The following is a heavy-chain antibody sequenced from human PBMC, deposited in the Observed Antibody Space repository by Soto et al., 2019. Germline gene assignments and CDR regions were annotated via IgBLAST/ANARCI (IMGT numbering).Heavy chain of an antibody. Sequence: PGVTLRLSCSASGYAYIRDALHQVRQSPGKGLEWVAVISHDGTNRYYTDSVRGRFTISRENFKNTVYLEMHRLRADATAVYYWARGSGVPNPDFDYWRKVNLSTFSS. V-gene: IGHV3-30-3*01. CDR1: GYAYIRDA. D-gene: IGHD3-3*01. J-gene: IGHJ4*02. CDR3: ARGSGVPNPDFDY. CDR2: ISHDGTNR.